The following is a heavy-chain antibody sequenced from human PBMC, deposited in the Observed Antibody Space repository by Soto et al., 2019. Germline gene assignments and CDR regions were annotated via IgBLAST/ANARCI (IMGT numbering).Heavy chain of an antibody. D-gene: IGHD3-3*02. V-gene: IGHV1-3*01. Sequence: ASVKVSCKATGYTFSAYTMNWVRQAPGQSLEWMGWINAGSGNTKYSQNFQGRVSITRDTSASTVYMELTGLTSEDTAVYYCARVTETLGPRANDALDIWGQGTMGTVSS. CDR1: GYTFSAYT. J-gene: IGHJ3*02. CDR2: INAGSGNT. CDR3: ARVTETLGPRANDALDI.